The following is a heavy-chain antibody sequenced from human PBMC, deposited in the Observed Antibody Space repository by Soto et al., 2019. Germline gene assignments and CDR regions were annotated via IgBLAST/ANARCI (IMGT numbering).Heavy chain of an antibody. D-gene: IGHD2-21*02. J-gene: IGHJ4*02. Sequence: GESLKISCAASGFTFSSYAMSWVRQAPGKGLEWVSAISGSGGSTYYADSVKGRFTISRDNSKNTLYLQMNSLRAEDTAVYYCAKGNIVVVTAIYFDYWGQGTLVTVSS. CDR3: AKGNIVVVTAIYFDY. V-gene: IGHV3-23*01. CDR1: GFTFSSYA. CDR2: ISGSGGST.